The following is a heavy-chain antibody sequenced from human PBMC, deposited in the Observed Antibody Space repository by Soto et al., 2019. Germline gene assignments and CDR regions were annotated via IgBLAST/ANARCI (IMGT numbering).Heavy chain of an antibody. CDR2: ISGYNGNT. CDR3: ARAGQPEHPPLRYYSGGCCSA. CDR1: GYTFSDYG. V-gene: IGHV1-18*01. J-gene: IGHJ5*02. Sequence: QVQLVQSGPEVKTPGASVRVSCKASGYTFSDYGINWVRQAPGQGLEWMGWISGYNGNTKYAQKFQGRVTMTTDTPTSSAYIPVKSLPSDDAALYYCARAGQPEHPPLRYYSGGCCSAWCQGTLVTVSS. D-gene: IGHD2-15*01.